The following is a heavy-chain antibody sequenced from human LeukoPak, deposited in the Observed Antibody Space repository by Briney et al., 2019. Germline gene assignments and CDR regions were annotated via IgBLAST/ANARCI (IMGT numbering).Heavy chain of an antibody. CDR2: INTDGSVT. Sequence: GGSLRLSCAASGITVSTFWMRWVRQAPGEGQVWVSRINTDGSVTNYADSVEGRFTISRDNAKNMLYLQMNDLRAEDTAVYYCVTDRYSDSAFGDWGQGTLVTVSS. CDR3: VTDRYSDSAFGD. V-gene: IGHV3-74*01. D-gene: IGHD1-26*01. J-gene: IGHJ4*02. CDR1: GITVSTFW.